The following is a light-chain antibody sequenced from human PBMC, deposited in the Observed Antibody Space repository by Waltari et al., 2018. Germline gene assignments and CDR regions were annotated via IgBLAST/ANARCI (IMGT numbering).Light chain of an antibody. CDR1: SLRSYY. J-gene: IGLJ1*01. Sequence: SSELTQDPAVSVALGQTVRITCQGASLRSYYASWYQQKPGQAPVLVIYGKNNRPSGIPDRFSGSSSGNTASLTITGAQAEDEADYYCNSRDSSGNHVFGTGTKVTVL. CDR3: NSRDSSGNHV. V-gene: IGLV3-19*01. CDR2: GKN.